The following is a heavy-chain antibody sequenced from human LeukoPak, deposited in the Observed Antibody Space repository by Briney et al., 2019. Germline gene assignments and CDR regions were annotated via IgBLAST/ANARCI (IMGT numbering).Heavy chain of an antibody. V-gene: IGHV3-48*03. CDR2: ISSSGSTI. CDR3: ARSRPYYYYGMDV. Sequence: GGSLRLSCAASGFTFSSYEMNWVRRAPGKGLEWVSYISSSGSTIYYADSVKGRFTISRDNAKNSLYLQMNSLRAEDTAVYYCARSRPYYYYGMDVWGQGTTVTVSS. CDR1: GFTFSSYE. J-gene: IGHJ6*02.